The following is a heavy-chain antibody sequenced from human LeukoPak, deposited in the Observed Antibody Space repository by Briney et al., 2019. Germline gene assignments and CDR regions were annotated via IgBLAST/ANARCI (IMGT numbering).Heavy chain of an antibody. CDR2: INPSGGST. V-gene: IGHV1-46*03. D-gene: IGHD3-10*01. CDR1: GYTFTSYY. Sequence: ASVKVSCKASGYTFTSYYMHWVRQAPGQGLEWMGIINPSGGSTSYAQKFQGRVTMTRDTSTRTVYMELSSLRSEDTAVYYWARDVGGGMVRGVRYYFDYWGQGTLVTVSS. CDR3: ARDVGGGMVRGVRYYFDY. J-gene: IGHJ4*02.